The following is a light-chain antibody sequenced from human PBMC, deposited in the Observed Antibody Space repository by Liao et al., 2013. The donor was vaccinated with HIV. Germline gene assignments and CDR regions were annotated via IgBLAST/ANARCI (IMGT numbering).Light chain of an antibody. CDR2: QDR. V-gene: IGLV3-1*01. J-gene: IGLJ1*01. CDR3: QVWDSSSDHYV. Sequence: SHELTQPPSVSVSPGQTASITCSGDKLGDKYACWYQQKPGQSPVLVIYQDRKRPSGIPERFSGSNSGNTATLTISGTQAMDEADYYCQVWDSSSDHYVFGTGTKVTVL. CDR1: KLGDKY.